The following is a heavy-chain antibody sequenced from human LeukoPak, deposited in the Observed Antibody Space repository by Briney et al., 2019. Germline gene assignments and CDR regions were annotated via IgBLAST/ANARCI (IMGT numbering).Heavy chain of an antibody. CDR3: ARYRGVRGARLNWFDP. Sequence: SETLSLTCTVSGGSISSYYWSWIRQPPGKGLEWIGYIYTSGSTNYNPSLKSRVTMSVDTSKNQFSLKLSSVTAADTAVYYCARYRGVRGARLNWFDPWGQGTLVTVSS. D-gene: IGHD3-10*01. CDR1: GGSISSYY. V-gene: IGHV4-4*08. CDR2: IYTSGST. J-gene: IGHJ5*02.